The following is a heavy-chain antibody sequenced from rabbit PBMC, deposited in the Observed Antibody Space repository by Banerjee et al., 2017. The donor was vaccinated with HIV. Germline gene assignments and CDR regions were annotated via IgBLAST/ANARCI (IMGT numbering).Heavy chain of an antibody. CDR1: GFSLSSSYY. D-gene: IGHD2-1*01. CDR2: VYVGSSGST. J-gene: IGHJ4*01. CDR3: ARPDSYNDYGDHTTPFSFNL. Sequence: QSLEESGGDLVKPGASLTLTCTASGFSLSSSYYMCWIRQAPGKGLEWIACVYVGSSGSTYYASWAKGRFTIPKTSSTTVTLQMTSLTAADTTTYFCARPDSYNDYGDHTTPFSFNLWGPGTLDTVS. V-gene: IGHV1S40*01.